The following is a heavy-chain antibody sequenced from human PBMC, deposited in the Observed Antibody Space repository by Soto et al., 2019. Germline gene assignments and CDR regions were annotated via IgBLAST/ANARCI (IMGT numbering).Heavy chain of an antibody. CDR3: ARVRVAGTYGYYYGMDV. V-gene: IGHV1-18*01. J-gene: IGHJ6*02. CDR1: GYTFTSYG. Sequence: QVPLVQSGAEVKKPGASVKVSCKASGYTFTSYGISWVRQAPGQGLEWMGWISAYNGNTNYAQKLQGRVTMTTDTSTSTAYMELRSLRSDDTAVYYCARVRVAGTYGYYYGMDVWGQGTTVTVSS. D-gene: IGHD6-19*01. CDR2: ISAYNGNT.